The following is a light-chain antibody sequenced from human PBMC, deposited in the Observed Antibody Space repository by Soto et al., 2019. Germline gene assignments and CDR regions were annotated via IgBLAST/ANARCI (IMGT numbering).Light chain of an antibody. Sequence: DIQMTQSPSTLSASVGDRVTITCLASQDINRWLAWYQQKPGKAPKILIYNADTLESGVPSRFSGSGYGTEFTLTISSLQPEDVATYYCQKYNSDPPWTFGQGTKVDIK. CDR2: NAD. CDR3: QKYNSDPPWT. V-gene: IGKV1-5*01. CDR1: QDINRW. J-gene: IGKJ1*01.